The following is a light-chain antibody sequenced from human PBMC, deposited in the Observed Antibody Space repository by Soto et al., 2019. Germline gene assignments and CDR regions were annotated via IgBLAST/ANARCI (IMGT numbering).Light chain of an antibody. V-gene: IGLV2-23*01. J-gene: IGLJ1*01. CDR2: EGS. CDR3: CSYAGSSTYYV. CDR1: SSDVGSYNL. Sequence: QSALTQPASVSGSPGQSITISCTGTSSDVGSYNLVSWYQQHPGKAPKLMIYEGSKRPSGVSNRFSGCKSVNTASLTISGLQAEDEADYYCCSYAGSSTYYVFGTGTKLTVL.